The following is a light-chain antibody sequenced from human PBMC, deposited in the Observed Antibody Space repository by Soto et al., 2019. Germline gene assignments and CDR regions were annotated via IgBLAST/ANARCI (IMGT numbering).Light chain of an antibody. CDR2: EVS. J-gene: IGLJ2*01. CDR1: SSDVGGYNY. Sequence: QSALTQPPSASGSPGQSVTISCTGTSSDVGGYNYVSWYQQHPGKAPKLLIYEVSLRPSGVPDRFSGSKSGNTASLTGAGLQAEDEADYYGSSYAGSKTLFAGGTKLTVL. CDR3: SSYAGSKTL. V-gene: IGLV2-8*01.